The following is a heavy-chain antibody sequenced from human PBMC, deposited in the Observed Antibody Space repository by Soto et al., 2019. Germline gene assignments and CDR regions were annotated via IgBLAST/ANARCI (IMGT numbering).Heavy chain of an antibody. V-gene: IGHV1-3*01. CDR3: ARKGGYSGYDAFDI. D-gene: IGHD5-12*01. Sequence: ASVKVSCKASGYTFTSYAMHWVRQAPGQRLEWMGWINAGNGNTKYSQKFQGRVTITRDTSASTAYMELSSLRSEDTAVYYCARKGGYSGYDAFDIWGQGTMVTVSS. CDR1: GYTFTSYA. J-gene: IGHJ3*02. CDR2: INAGNGNT.